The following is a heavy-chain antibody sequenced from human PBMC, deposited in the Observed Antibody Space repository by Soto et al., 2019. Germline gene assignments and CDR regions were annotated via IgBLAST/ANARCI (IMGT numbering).Heavy chain of an antibody. Sequence: PGGSLRLSCAASGFTFSSYAMSWVRQAPGKGLEWVSAISGSGGSTYYADSVKGRFTISRDNSKNTLYLQMNSLRAEDTAVYYCAKGGYCSSTSCRVGYYYYGMDVWGQGTTVTVSS. CDR3: AKGGYCSSTSCRVGYYYYGMDV. V-gene: IGHV3-23*01. D-gene: IGHD2-2*01. J-gene: IGHJ6*02. CDR2: ISGSGGST. CDR1: GFTFSSYA.